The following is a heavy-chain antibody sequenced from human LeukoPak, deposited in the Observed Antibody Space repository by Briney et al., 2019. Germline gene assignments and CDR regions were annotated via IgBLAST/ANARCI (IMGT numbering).Heavy chain of an antibody. Sequence: GGSLRLSCVASGFTFSSYTMHWVRQAPGKGVEWVSTISSRSDYIYYADSVKGRFTISRDNAKNSLYLQMNSLRAEDTAVYYCARDVEGDGLYYFDFWGQGTLVTVSS. V-gene: IGHV3-21*01. CDR1: GFTFSSYT. J-gene: IGHJ4*02. CDR2: ISSRSDYI. D-gene: IGHD3-16*01. CDR3: ARDVEGDGLYYFDF.